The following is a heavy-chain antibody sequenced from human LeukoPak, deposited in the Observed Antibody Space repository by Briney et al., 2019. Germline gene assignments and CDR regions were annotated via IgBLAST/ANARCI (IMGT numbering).Heavy chain of an antibody. CDR2: ISGSGGGT. V-gene: IGHV3-23*01. CDR3: AKGGFDFWSGLSY. J-gene: IGHJ4*02. Sequence: GGSLRLSCVVSGFTFSSYAMNWVRQAPGKGLEWVSVISGSGGGTYYADSVKGRFTISRDNSKNTLYLQMNSLRAEDTAVYYCAKGGFDFWSGLSYWGQGTLVTVSS. D-gene: IGHD3-3*01. CDR1: GFTFSSYA.